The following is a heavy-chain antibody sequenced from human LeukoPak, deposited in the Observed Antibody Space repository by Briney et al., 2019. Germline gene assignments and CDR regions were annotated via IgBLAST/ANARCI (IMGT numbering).Heavy chain of an antibody. Sequence: GGSLRLSCAAPGFTFSDYYMSWFRQAPGKGLEWVSYISTTSSDTQYADSVKGRFTISRDNARNSLYLEMNSLRAEDTAVYYCRFVEAAGFWGQGTRVTVSS. CDR2: ISTTSSDT. V-gene: IGHV3-11*03. J-gene: IGHJ4*02. D-gene: IGHD6-13*01. CDR1: GFTFSDYY. CDR3: RFVEAAGF.